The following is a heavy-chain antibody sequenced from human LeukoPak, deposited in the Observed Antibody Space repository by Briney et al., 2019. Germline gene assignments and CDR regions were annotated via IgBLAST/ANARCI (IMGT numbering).Heavy chain of an antibody. CDR1: GYTLTELS. J-gene: IGHJ4*02. D-gene: IGHD5-12*01. CDR2: FDPEDGET. CDR3: AGWGYSGYDGDY. V-gene: IGHV1-24*01. Sequence: ASVKVSCKVSGYTLTELSMHWVRQAPGKGLEXMGGFDPEDGETIYAQKFQGRVTMTEDTSTDTAYMELSSLRSEDTAVYYCAGWGYSGYDGDYWGQGTLVTVSS.